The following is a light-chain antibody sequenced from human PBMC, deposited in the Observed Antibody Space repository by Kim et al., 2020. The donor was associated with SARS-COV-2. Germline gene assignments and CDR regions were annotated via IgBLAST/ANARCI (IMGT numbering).Light chain of an antibody. V-gene: IGKV1-16*01. CDR3: QQYNSFPYT. J-gene: IGKJ2*01. CDR2: AAS. CDR1: QDIGHS. Sequence: SASVGDRVTLTCRASQDIGHSLDWFQQKPGKAPKSLIHAASSLQSGVPLRFSGSGSGTDFNLTISNLQPEDFTSYYCQQYNSFPYTFGQGTKLEI.